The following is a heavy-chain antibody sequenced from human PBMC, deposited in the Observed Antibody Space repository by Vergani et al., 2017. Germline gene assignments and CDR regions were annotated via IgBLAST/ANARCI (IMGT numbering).Heavy chain of an antibody. J-gene: IGHJ6*02. CDR3: AKGDLTRWQWLVRPYYYYGMDV. CDR2: ISGDGGST. V-gene: IGHV3-43*02. Sequence: EVQLLESGGGLVQPGGSLRLSCAASGFTFSSYAMSWVRQAPGKGLEWVSLISGDGGSTYYADSVKGRFTISRDNSKNSLYLQMNSLRTEDTALYYCAKGDLTRWQWLVRPYYYYGMDVWGQGTTVTVSS. CDR1: GFTFSSYA. D-gene: IGHD6-19*01.